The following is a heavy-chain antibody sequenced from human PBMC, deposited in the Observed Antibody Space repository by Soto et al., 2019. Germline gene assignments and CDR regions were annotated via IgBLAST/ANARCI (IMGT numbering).Heavy chain of an antibody. Sequence: PGGSXRLSCEASGFTFSSYWMSWVRQAPGKGLEWVTNIKQDGSKKYYVDSVKGRFTISRDNAKNSLYLQMDSLRAEDTAVYYCARGTCSSTTCYAIYFDSWGQGTLVTVSS. J-gene: IGHJ4*02. CDR1: GFTFSSYW. CDR2: IKQDGSKK. CDR3: ARGTCSSTTCYAIYFDS. V-gene: IGHV3-7*01. D-gene: IGHD2-2*01.